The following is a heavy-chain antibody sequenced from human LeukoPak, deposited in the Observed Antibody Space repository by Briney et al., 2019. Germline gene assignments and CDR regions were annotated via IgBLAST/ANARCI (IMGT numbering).Heavy chain of an antibody. CDR3: AETIAVAGVFDY. D-gene: IGHD6-19*01. Sequence: ASVKVSCKASGYPFTGYYMHWVRQAPGQGLEWMGWINPNSGGTNYAQKFQGRVTITADESTSTAYMELSSLRSEDTAVYYCAETIAVAGVFDYWGQGTLVTVSS. CDR1: GYPFTGYY. CDR2: INPNSGGT. J-gene: IGHJ4*02. V-gene: IGHV1-2*02.